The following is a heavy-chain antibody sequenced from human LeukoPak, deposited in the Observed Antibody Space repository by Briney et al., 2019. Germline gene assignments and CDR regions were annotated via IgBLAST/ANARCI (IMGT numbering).Heavy chain of an antibody. V-gene: IGHV1-18*01. CDR2: ISAYNGNT. Sequence: ASVKVSCKASGYTFTSYGISWVRQAPGQGLEWMGWISAYNGNTNYAQKLQGRVTMTTDTSTSTAYMELRSLRSDDTAVYYCARDLFPPGYYYDSSGPYYFDYWGQGTLATVSS. CDR3: ARDLFPPGYYYDSSGPYYFDY. J-gene: IGHJ4*02. D-gene: IGHD3-22*01. CDR1: GYTFTSYG.